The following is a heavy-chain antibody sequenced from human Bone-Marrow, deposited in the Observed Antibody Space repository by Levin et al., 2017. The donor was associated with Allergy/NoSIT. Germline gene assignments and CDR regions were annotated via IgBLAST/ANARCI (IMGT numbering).Heavy chain of an antibody. V-gene: IGHV3-11*01. D-gene: IGHD6-25*01. J-gene: IGHJ2*01. Sequence: LSLTCAASGFPFRSSYMSWIRQAPGKGLEWIAYLSPTGNTHYYADSVKGRFTISRDNDMNSLYLHMTSLRPDDTAVYFCATFSAALLWYFDLWGRGTLVTVSS. CDR1: GFPFRSSY. CDR2: LSPTGNTH. CDR3: ATFSAALLWYFDL.